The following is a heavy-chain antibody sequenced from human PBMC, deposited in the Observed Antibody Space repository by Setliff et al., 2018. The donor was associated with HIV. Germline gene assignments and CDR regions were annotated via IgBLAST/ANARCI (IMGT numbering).Heavy chain of an antibody. V-gene: IGHV1-18*01. D-gene: IGHD6-19*01. CDR1: GYTFTSYG. CDR2: ISTYNGNT. CDR3: ARKYTGGPLDY. Sequence: ASVKVSCKASGYTFTSYGTTWVRQAPGQGLEWMGWISTYNGNTHYAQKLQGRVTMTTDTSTSTAYRELRSLRSDDTAMYYCARKYTGGPLDYWGQGTLVTVSS. J-gene: IGHJ4*02.